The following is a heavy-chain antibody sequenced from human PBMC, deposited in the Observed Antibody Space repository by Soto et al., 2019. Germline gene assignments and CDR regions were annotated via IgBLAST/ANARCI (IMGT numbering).Heavy chain of an antibody. Sequence: QVQLQESGPGLVQPSETLSLTCAVSGGSITSGHWWSWVRQTPGKGLEWIGEIYHGGTTDYNPSLKGRVTMSVDKSKNQFSRKLKSVTAADTAVYYCAREGAYFDSWSGYFGPGYFDKWGQGILVTVSS. D-gene: IGHD3-3*01. CDR3: AREGAYFDSWSGYFGPGYFDK. CDR2: IYHGGTT. J-gene: IGHJ4*02. CDR1: GGSITSGHW. V-gene: IGHV4-4*02.